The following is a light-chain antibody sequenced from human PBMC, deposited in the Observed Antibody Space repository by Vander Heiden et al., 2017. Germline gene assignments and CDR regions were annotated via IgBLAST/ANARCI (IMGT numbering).Light chain of an antibody. J-gene: IGKJ5*01. V-gene: IGKV3-20*01. CDR2: GAS. Sequence: EIVLTQSPGTLSLSPGERATLSCRASQSVSSSYLAWYQQKPGQAPRLLIYGASSSATGIPDRFSGSGSGTDFTLTISRLEPEDFAVYYCQQDGSSPITFGPGTLLEIK. CDR1: QSVSSSY. CDR3: QQDGSSPIT.